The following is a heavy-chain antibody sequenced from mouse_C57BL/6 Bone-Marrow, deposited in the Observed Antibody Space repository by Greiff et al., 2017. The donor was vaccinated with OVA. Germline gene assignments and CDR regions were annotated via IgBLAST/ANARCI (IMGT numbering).Heavy chain of an antibody. D-gene: IGHD1-1*01. CDR1: GFTFSSYG. V-gene: IGHV5-6*01. CDR2: ISSGGSYT. CDR3: ARHYYGSSPHY. J-gene: IGHJ2*01. Sequence: EVQRVESGGDLVKPGGSLKLSCAASGFTFSSYGMSWVRQTPDKRLEWVATISSGGSYTYYPDSVKGRFTISRDNAKNTLYLQMSSLKSEDTAMYYCARHYYGSSPHYWGQGTTLTVSS.